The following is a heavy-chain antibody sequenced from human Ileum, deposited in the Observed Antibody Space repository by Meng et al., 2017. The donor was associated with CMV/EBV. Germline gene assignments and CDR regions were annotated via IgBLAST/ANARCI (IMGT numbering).Heavy chain of an antibody. Sequence: GESLKISCAASGFTFSSYAMSWVRQAPGKGLEWVSAISGSGGSTYYADSVKGRFTISRDNSKNTLYLQMNSLRAEDTAVYYCATSPGGGYNHWGQGTLVTVSS. D-gene: IGHD3-22*01. V-gene: IGHV3-23*01. CDR2: ISGSGGST. J-gene: IGHJ5*02. CDR3: ATSPGGGYNH. CDR1: GFTFSSYA.